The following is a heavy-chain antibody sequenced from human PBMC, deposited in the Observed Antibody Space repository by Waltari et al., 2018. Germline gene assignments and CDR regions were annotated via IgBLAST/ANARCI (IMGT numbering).Heavy chain of an antibody. Sequence: EVQLLESGGGLVQPGGSLRLSCVASGLVFGPYAMTWVRQAPGKGLEWVSGVSAKSDFTNYADSVKGRFTISRDNSKNTLYLQMNSLRVEDAALYYCARYISRGRELMSWGQGTLVTVSS. D-gene: IGHD1-7*01. CDR3: ARYISRGRELMS. CDR2: VSAKSDFT. J-gene: IGHJ4*02. V-gene: IGHV3-23*01. CDR1: GLVFGPYA.